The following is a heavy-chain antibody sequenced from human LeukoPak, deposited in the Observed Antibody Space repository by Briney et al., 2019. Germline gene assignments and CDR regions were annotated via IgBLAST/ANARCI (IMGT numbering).Heavy chain of an antibody. CDR1: GGSISSYY. CDR2: IYYSGST. D-gene: IGHD6-13*01. CDR3: ARHPSGSSWFDFYFDY. Sequence: PSETLSLTCTVSGGSISSYYWSWIRQPPGKGLEWIGYIYYSGSTNYNPSLKSRVTISVDTSKNQFSLKLSSVTAADTAVYYCARHPSGSSWFDFYFDYWGQGTLVTVSS. J-gene: IGHJ4*02. V-gene: IGHV4-59*08.